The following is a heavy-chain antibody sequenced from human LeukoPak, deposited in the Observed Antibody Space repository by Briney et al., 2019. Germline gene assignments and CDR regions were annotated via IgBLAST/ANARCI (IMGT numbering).Heavy chain of an antibody. J-gene: IGHJ4*02. CDR1: GFTFSSHW. CDR2: VYNDGSTT. D-gene: IGHD6-6*01. CDR3: ARESGSSRFFDY. Sequence: GGSLRLSCAASGFTFSSHWMHWVSQAPGEGLVWGSRVYNDGSTTNYADSVKGRFTISRDNAKNTLYLQMNSLRAEDMAVYYCARESGSSRFFDYWGQGTLVTVSS. V-gene: IGHV3-74*01.